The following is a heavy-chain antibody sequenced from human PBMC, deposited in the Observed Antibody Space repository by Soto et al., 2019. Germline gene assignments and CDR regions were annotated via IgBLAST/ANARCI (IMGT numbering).Heavy chain of an antibody. D-gene: IGHD3-22*01. CDR3: AREGVYDISVHFFDY. CDR2: ISYDGAYK. J-gene: IGHJ4*02. Sequence: GGSLRLSCAASGFPFSTYAMHWVRQAPGKGLEWVVVISYDGAYKYYADSVKGRFTISRDNSKNTVYLQMSSLRPEDTAVYYCAREGVYDISVHFFDYWGQGALVTVSS. CDR1: GFPFSTYA. V-gene: IGHV3-30-3*01.